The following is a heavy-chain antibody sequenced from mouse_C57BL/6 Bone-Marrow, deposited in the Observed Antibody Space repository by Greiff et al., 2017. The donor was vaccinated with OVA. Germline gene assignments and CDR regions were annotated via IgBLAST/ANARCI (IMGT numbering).Heavy chain of an antibody. D-gene: IGHD2-3*01. CDR2: IDPSDSYT. CDR1: GYTFTRYW. Sequence: QVQLQQPGAELVMPGASVKLSCKASGYTFTRYWMHWVKQRPGQGLEWIGEIDPSDSYTNYNQKFKGKSTLTVDKSSSTAYMQLSSLTSEDSAVYYCARGWLLLVAYWGQGTLVTVSA. CDR3: ARGWLLLVAY. V-gene: IGHV1-69*01. J-gene: IGHJ3*01.